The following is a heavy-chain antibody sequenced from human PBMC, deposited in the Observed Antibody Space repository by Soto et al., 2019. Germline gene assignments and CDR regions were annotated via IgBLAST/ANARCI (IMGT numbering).Heavy chain of an antibody. CDR2: ISYDGSNK. CDR3: AKTIHGNAFDI. J-gene: IGHJ3*02. D-gene: IGHD3-9*01. V-gene: IGHV3-30*18. CDR1: GFIFSSYG. Sequence: PGGSLRLSCAASGFIFSSYGMYWVFQAPGKGLEWVAVISYDGSNKYYADSVKGRFTISRDNSKNTLYLQMNSLRAEDTAVYYCAKTIHGNAFDIWGQGTMVTVSS.